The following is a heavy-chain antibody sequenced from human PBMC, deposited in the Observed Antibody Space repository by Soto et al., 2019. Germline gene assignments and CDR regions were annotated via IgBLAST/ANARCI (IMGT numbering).Heavy chain of an antibody. D-gene: IGHD3-3*01. V-gene: IGHV4-4*02. CDR3: ARERYYDFWSGYYSKLRGIDY. Sequence: PSETLSLTCAVSGVSISSSNWWSWVRQPPGKGLEWIGEIYHSGSTNYNPSLKSRVTISVDKSKNQFSLKLSSVTAADTAVYYCARERYYDFWSGYYSKLRGIDYWGQGTLVTVSS. J-gene: IGHJ4*02. CDR1: GVSISSSNW. CDR2: IYHSGST.